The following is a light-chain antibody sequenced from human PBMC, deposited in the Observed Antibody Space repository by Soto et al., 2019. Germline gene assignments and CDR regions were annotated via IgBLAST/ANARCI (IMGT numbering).Light chain of an antibody. CDR3: CSYAGSIYV. CDR2: DVS. Sequence: QAVVTQPRSVSGSPGQSVTISCTGTSSDVGGYNHVSWYQQHPGKAPKLMIYDVSKRPSGVPDRFSGSKSGNTASLTISGLQAEDEADYYCCSYAGSIYVFGTGTKVTVL. J-gene: IGLJ1*01. V-gene: IGLV2-11*01. CDR1: SSDVGGYNH.